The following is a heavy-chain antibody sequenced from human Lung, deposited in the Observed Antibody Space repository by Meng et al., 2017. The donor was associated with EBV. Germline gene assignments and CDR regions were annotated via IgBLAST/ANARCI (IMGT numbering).Heavy chain of an antibody. V-gene: IGHV4-30-4*01. CDR1: GGSISSGHYY. CDR2: IDYSGST. Sequence: HVQRQESGPGPVKPSQTLSLTCAVSGGSISSGHYYWSWIRQPPGKGLEWIAYIDYSGSTYYNPSLKSRVTISVDTSKNQFSLKLNSVTAADTAVYYCARDIAEADYFDFWGQGTLVTVSS. J-gene: IGHJ4*02. D-gene: IGHD6-19*01. CDR3: ARDIAEADYFDF.